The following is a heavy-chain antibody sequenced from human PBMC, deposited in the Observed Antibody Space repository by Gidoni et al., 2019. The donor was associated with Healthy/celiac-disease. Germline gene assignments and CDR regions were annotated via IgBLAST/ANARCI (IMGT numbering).Heavy chain of an antibody. CDR3: ARDRKHCSGGSCYSGGGGMDV. D-gene: IGHD2-15*01. CDR2: IIPIFGTA. Sequence: QVQLVQSGAEVKKPGSSVKVSCKASGGTFSSYAISWVRQAPGQGLEWMGGIIPIFGTANYAQKFQGRVTITADESTSTAYMELSSLRSEDTAVYYCARDRKHCSGGSCYSGGGGMDVWAKGPRSPSP. CDR1: GGTFSSYA. J-gene: IGHJ6*02. V-gene: IGHV1-69*01.